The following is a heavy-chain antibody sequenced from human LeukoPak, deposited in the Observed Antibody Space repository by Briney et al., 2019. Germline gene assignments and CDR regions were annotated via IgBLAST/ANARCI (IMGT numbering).Heavy chain of an antibody. V-gene: IGHV4-4*07. Sequence: PSETLSLTCTVSGGSISSYYWSWIRQPAGKGLEWIGRIYTSGSTNYSPSLKSRVTMSVDTSKNQFSLKLSSVTAADTAVYYCAREVAAAGWYWFDPWGQGTLVTVSS. J-gene: IGHJ5*02. CDR3: AREVAAAGWYWFDP. CDR2: IYTSGST. CDR1: GGSISSYY. D-gene: IGHD6-13*01.